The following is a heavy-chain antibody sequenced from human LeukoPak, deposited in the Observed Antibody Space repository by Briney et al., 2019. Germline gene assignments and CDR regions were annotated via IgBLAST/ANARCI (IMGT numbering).Heavy chain of an antibody. Sequence: SETLSLTCTVSGGSISSYYWSWIRQPPGKGLEWIGYIYYSGSTNYNPSLKSRVTISVDTSKNQFSLKLSSVTAADTAVYYCATLPGIAAAGGSDYWGQGTLVTVSS. CDR3: ATLPGIAAAGGSDY. CDR1: GGSISSYY. V-gene: IGHV4-59*08. CDR2: IYYSGST. J-gene: IGHJ4*02. D-gene: IGHD6-13*01.